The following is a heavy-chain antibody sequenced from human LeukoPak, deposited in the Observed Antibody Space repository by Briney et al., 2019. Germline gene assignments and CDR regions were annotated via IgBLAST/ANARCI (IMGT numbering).Heavy chain of an antibody. J-gene: IGHJ3*02. Sequence: GGSLRLSCAASGFTFSSYAMHWVRQAPGKGLEWVAVISHDGSNKYYADSVKGRFTISRDNSKNTLYLQMNSLRAGDTAVYYCARDIAAGRGGAFDIWGQGTMVTVSS. D-gene: IGHD6-13*01. CDR3: ARDIAAGRGGAFDI. CDR1: GFTFSSYA. CDR2: ISHDGSNK. V-gene: IGHV3-30-3*01.